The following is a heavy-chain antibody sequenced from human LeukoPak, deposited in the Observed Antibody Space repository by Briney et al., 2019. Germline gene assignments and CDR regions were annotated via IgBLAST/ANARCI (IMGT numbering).Heavy chain of an antibody. CDR2: SRNKANSYTT. V-gene: IGHV3-72*01. Sequence: AGGSLRLSCAASGFTLSDHYMDWVRQAPGKGLEWVGRSRNKANSYTTEYAASVKGRFAFSRDDSKNSLYLQMNSLKTEDTAVYYCAMGYSGTYYLSYYWGQGTLVTVSS. CDR3: AMGYSGTYYLSYY. D-gene: IGHD1-26*01. J-gene: IGHJ4*02. CDR1: GFTLSDHY.